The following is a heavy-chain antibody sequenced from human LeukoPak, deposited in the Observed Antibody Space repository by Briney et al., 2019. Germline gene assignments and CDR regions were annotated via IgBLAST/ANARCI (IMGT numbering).Heavy chain of an antibody. CDR3: ARGIGFWNWFDP. Sequence: GGSLRLSCAASGFTFSSYSMNWVRQAPGKGLEWVSSISSSSSYIYYADSVKGRFTISRDNAKNSLYLQMNSLRAEDTAVYYCARGIGFWNWFDPWGQGTLVTVSS. J-gene: IGHJ5*02. CDR2: ISSSSSYI. CDR1: GFTFSSYS. D-gene: IGHD2-15*01. V-gene: IGHV3-21*01.